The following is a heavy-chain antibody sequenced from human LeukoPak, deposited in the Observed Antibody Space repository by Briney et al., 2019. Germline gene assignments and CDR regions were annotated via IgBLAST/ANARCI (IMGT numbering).Heavy chain of an antibody. V-gene: IGHV1-18*01. Sequence: ASVKVSCKASGYTFTSYGISWVRQAPGQGLEWMGWISAYNGNTNYAQKLQGRVTMTTDTSTSTAYMELRSLRSDDTAVYYCAREFDRSNSPTGFDYWGQGTLVTVSS. J-gene: IGHJ4*02. CDR3: AREFDRSNSPTGFDY. D-gene: IGHD2-8*02. CDR2: ISAYNGNT. CDR1: GYTFTSYG.